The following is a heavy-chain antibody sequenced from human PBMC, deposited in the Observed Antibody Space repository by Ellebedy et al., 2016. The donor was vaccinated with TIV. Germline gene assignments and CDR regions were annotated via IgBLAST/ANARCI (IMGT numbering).Heavy chain of an antibody. Sequence: SETLSLTCTVSGGSISSSSYYWGWIRQPPGKGLEWIGYIYYSGSTNYNPSLKSRVTISVDTSKNQFSLKLSSVTAADTAVYYCARLLLLPKGWFDPWGQGTLVTVSS. V-gene: IGHV4-61*05. CDR1: GGSISSSSYY. D-gene: IGHD2-21*02. CDR3: ARLLLLPKGWFDP. CDR2: IYYSGST. J-gene: IGHJ5*02.